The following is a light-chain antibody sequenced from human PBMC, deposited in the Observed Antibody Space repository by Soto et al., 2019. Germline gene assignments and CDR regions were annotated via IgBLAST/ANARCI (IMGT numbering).Light chain of an antibody. J-gene: IGKJ4*01. Sequence: EIVLTQSPVTLSLSPGERATLSCRASQSINNYLAWYQQKPGQPPRLLIYDASNRATAIPARFSGSGSGTDFTPTISSLEPEDSAVYYCQYRGIWPPGATFGGGTKVEIK. CDR3: QYRGIWPPGAT. CDR2: DAS. CDR1: QSINNY. V-gene: IGKV3-11*01.